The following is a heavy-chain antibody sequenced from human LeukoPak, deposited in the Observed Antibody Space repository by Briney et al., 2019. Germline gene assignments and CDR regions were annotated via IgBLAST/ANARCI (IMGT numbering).Heavy chain of an antibody. Sequence: GASVKVSCKASGYTFTGYYMHWVRQAPGQGLEWMGWINPNSGGTNYAQKFQGRVTMTRDTSISTAYMELSRLRSDDTAVYYCARGPYDYVWGSYPKNDYWGQGTLVTVSS. J-gene: IGHJ4*02. CDR3: ARGPYDYVWGSYPKNDY. CDR2: INPNSGGT. CDR1: GYTFTGYY. V-gene: IGHV1-2*02. D-gene: IGHD3-16*02.